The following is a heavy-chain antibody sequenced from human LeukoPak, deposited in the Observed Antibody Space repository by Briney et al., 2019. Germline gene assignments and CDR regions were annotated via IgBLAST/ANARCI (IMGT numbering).Heavy chain of an antibody. CDR1: GDSISSYY. CDR3: ARLTRLSTSPDRYYLDY. Sequence: PSETLSLTCTVSGDSISSYYWSWIRQPPGKGLEWIGYIYTSGGTNYIPSLKGRFTISIDTSKNQFSLKLSSVTAADSAVYYCARLTRLSTSPDRYYLDYWGQGTLVTVSS. D-gene: IGHD6-6*01. V-gene: IGHV4-4*09. CDR2: IYTSGGT. J-gene: IGHJ4*02.